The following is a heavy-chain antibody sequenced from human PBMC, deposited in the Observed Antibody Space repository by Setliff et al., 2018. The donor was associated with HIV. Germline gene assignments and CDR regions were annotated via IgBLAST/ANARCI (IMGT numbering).Heavy chain of an antibody. CDR3: AAFFVTPMTTQDF. Sequence: SETLSLTCVVSGDSISRSRYYWGWIRQPPGKGLEWIGSFYYSGSTSYNPSLRSRVSVSRDMSSNQFSLRLSSVTAADAAVYYCAAFFVTPMTTQDFWGQGTLVTVSS. CDR1: GDSISRSRYY. V-gene: IGHV4-39*07. J-gene: IGHJ4*02. CDR2: FYYSGST. D-gene: IGHD4-4*01.